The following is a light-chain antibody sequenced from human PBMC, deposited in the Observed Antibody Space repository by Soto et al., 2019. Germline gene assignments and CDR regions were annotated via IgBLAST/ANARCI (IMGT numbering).Light chain of an antibody. CDR1: QGITSY. Sequence: IQVTQSPSSLSASVGDRVTITCRASQGITSYLAWYQQKPGKAPKLLIYAASALQTGVSSRFSGSGYGTDFALTLSNLQPEDFATYFCQQLYSYPLPFGGGTTVEF. J-gene: IGKJ4*01. CDR2: AAS. CDR3: QQLYSYPLP. V-gene: IGKV1-9*01.